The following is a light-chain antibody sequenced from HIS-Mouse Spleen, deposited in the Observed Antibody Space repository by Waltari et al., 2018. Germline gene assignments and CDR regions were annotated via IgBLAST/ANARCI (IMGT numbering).Light chain of an antibody. Sequence: QSVLTQPPSASATPGQRVTISCSGSSSNIGSNYVYWYQQLPGTAPKLLIYRNNRRPSGVPARFSGSKSGTSASLAISGLRSEDEADYYCAAWDDSLSGPVFGGGTKLTVL. V-gene: IGLV1-47*01. CDR3: AAWDDSLSGPV. J-gene: IGLJ3*02. CDR1: SSNIGSNY. CDR2: RNN.